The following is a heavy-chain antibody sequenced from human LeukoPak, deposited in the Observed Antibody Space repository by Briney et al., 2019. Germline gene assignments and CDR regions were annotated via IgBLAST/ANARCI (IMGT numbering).Heavy chain of an antibody. CDR2: INHSGST. V-gene: IGHV4-34*01. D-gene: IGHD4-17*01. Sequence: PSETLSLTCAVYGGSFSGYCWSWIRQPPGKGLEWIGEINHSGSTNYNPSLKSRVTVSVDTSKNQFSLKLSSVTAADTAVYYCARDLDYGPRNWFDPWGQGTLVIVSS. J-gene: IGHJ5*02. CDR3: ARDLDYGPRNWFDP. CDR1: GGSFSGYC.